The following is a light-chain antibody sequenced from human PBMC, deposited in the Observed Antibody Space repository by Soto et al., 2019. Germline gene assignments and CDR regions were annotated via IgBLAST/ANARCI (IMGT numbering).Light chain of an antibody. CDR3: QQYDDLPYT. CDR2: DAS. CDR1: QDINNY. Sequence: DIQMTQSPSSLSASVGDRVTIACQANQDINNYLSWFQQKPGKAPKLLIFDASQLEARVPSRFSGGGSGTDFTFTISSLQSEDIATYFCQQYDDLPYTFGQGTKLEIK. J-gene: IGKJ2*01. V-gene: IGKV1-33*01.